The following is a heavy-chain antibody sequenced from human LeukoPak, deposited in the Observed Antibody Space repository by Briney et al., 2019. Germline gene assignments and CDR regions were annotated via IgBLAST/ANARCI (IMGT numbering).Heavy chain of an antibody. CDR2: INPNSGGT. V-gene: IGHV1-2*02. J-gene: IGHJ4*02. Sequence: GVSVKVSCKASGYTFTGYYMHWVRQAPGQGLEWMGWINPNSGGTNYAQKFQGRVTMPRDTSISTAYMELSRLRSDDTAVYYCARRYYYDSSGYYYERFDYWGQGTLVTVSS. CDR3: ARRYYYDSSGYYYERFDY. D-gene: IGHD3-22*01. CDR1: GYTFTGYY.